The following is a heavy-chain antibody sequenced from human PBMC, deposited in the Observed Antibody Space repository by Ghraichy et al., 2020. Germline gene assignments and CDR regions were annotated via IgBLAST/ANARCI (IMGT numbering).Heavy chain of an antibody. CDR2: IYPSDSDT. J-gene: IGHJ3*02. D-gene: IGHD1-26*01. CDR3: ARPSSSGNYQDDAFDI. Sequence: GGSLNISCKGSGYSFTTYWIGWVRQMPGKGLEWMGIIYPSDSDTRYSPSFQGQVTISADKSISTAYLQWSSLKASDTAMYFCARPSSSGNYQDDAFDIWGQGTMVTVSS. V-gene: IGHV5-51*01. CDR1: GYSFTTYW.